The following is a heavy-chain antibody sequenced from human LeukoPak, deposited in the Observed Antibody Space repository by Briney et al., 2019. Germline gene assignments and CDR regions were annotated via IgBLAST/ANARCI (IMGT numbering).Heavy chain of an antibody. Sequence: GGSLRLSCAASRFTFSSYGMHWVRQAPGKGLEWVAYIQYDGSNQQYADYVKGRFSISRDSSKNILYLQMNSLRAEDTAVYHCAKDRCSNGVGCYYYYMDVWGKGTTVTISS. V-gene: IGHV3-30*02. CDR2: IQYDGSNQ. CDR3: AKDRCSNGVGCYYYYMDV. CDR1: RFTFSSYG. J-gene: IGHJ6*03. D-gene: IGHD2-8*01.